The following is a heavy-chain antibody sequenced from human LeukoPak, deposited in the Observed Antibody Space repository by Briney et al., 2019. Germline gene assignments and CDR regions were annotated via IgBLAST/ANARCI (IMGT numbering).Heavy chain of an antibody. D-gene: IGHD4-17*01. J-gene: IGHJ4*02. CDR1: GFTFSSYA. CDR3: TRGSYGDYEY. CDR2: IDPSSTYI. V-gene: IGHV3-21*01. Sequence: PGGSLRLSCAASGFTFSSYAMNWVRQAPGKGLEWVSSIDPSSTYIYYADSVKGRFTISRDNAQNSLYLQMNSLRAEDTAVYYCTRGSYGDYEYWGQGTLVTVSS.